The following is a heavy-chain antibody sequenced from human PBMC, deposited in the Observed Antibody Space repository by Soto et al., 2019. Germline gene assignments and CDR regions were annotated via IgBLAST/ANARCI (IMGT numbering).Heavy chain of an antibody. V-gene: IGHV4-34*01. J-gene: IGHJ6*03. CDR3: ARAAGLGSGTGYYYYYYMDV. CDR2: INHGGST. CDR1: GGSFIDYS. Sequence: PSETLSLTCAVYGGSFIDYSWGWIRQSPGTGLEWIGEINHGGSTNYNPSLKSRVTISVDTSKNQFSLKLSSVTAADTAVYYCARAAGLGSGTGYYYYYYMDVWGKGTTVTVSS. D-gene: IGHD1-1*01.